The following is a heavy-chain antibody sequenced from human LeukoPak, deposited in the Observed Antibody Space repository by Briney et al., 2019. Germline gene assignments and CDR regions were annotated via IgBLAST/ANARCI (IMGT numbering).Heavy chain of an antibody. CDR2: IYYSGST. D-gene: IGHD1-14*01. Sequence: PSETLSLTCTVSGGSISSYYWSWIRQPPGKGLEWIGYIYYSGSTNYNPSLKSRVTISVDTSKNQFSLKLSSVTAADTAVYYCARASEYYFHMDVWGKGTTVTVSS. CDR1: GGSISSYY. CDR3: ARASEYYFHMDV. J-gene: IGHJ6*03. V-gene: IGHV4-59*01.